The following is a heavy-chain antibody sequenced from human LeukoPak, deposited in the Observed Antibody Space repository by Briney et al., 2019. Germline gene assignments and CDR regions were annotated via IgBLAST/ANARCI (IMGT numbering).Heavy chain of an antibody. V-gene: IGHV3-66*01. J-gene: IGHJ4*02. CDR3: ASASRESYSGYGVYFDY. CDR1: ELSVSSNY. CDR2: IYSRGMT. Sequence: GGSLRLSCAASELSVSSNYMTWVRQAPGKGLEWVSLIYSRGMTYYADSVRGRFTISRDISKNTLYLQMNTLRVEDTAVYYCASASRESYSGYGVYFDYWGLGTLVTVSS. D-gene: IGHD5-12*01.